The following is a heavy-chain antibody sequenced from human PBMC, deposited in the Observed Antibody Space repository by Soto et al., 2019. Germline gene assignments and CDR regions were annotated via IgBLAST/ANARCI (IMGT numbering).Heavy chain of an antibody. V-gene: IGHV2-5*02. J-gene: IGHJ4*02. CDR2: IYWDDDK. Sequence: QITLKESGPTLVKPTQTLTLTCTVSGFSLNTYGVGVGWIRQPPGKALEWLALIYWDDDKRYSPSLKSRLTITKDTSKNQVVLTMTNMDPVDTVTSYCERALGSWGAYYFDSWGQGTLVTVSS. CDR3: ERALGSWGAYYFDS. CDR1: GFSLNTYGVG. D-gene: IGHD3-16*01.